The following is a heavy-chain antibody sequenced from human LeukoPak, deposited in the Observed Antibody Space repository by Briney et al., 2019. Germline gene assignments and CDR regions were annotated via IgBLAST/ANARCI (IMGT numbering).Heavy chain of an antibody. CDR2: IYHSGST. D-gene: IGHD3-22*01. Sequence: SETLSLTCAVSGGSISSGGYSWSWIRQPPGKGLEWIGYIYHSGSTYYNPSLKSRVTISVDRSKNQSSLKLSSVTAADTAVYYCARAGKTYYYDTSGYYGRSTGAEYFQHWGQGTLVTVSS. J-gene: IGHJ1*01. CDR1: GGSISSGGYS. CDR3: ARAGKTYYYDTSGYYGRSTGAEYFQH. V-gene: IGHV4-30-2*01.